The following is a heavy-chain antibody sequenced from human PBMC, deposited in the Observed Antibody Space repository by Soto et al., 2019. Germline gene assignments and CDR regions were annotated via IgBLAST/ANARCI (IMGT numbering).Heavy chain of an antibody. V-gene: IGHV3-30*18. CDR2: ISYDGSNK. Sequence: GGSLRLSCAASGFTFSSYGMHWVRQAPGKGLEWVAVISYDGSNKYYADSVKGRFTTSRDNSKNTLYLQMNSLRAEDTAVYYCAKGKHSYCGGDCHSVDAFDIWGQGTMVTVSS. J-gene: IGHJ3*02. CDR3: AKGKHSYCGGDCHSVDAFDI. CDR1: GFTFSSYG. D-gene: IGHD2-21*02.